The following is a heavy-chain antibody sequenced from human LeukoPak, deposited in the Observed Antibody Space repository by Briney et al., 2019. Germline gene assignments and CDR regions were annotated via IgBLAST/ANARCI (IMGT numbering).Heavy chain of an antibody. D-gene: IGHD2-15*01. CDR2: ISVSGNT. V-gene: IGHV3-23*01. Sequence: GGSLRLSCAASGFTLSSYAMSWVRQGPGKRLEWVSAISVSGNTYHADSVKDRFTISRDSSKNTLYLQMNSLRARDAAVYYCAKAPVTTCSGAYRYPFDYWSQGTLVTVSS. J-gene: IGHJ4*02. CDR3: AKAPVTTCSGAYRYPFDY. CDR1: GFTLSSYA.